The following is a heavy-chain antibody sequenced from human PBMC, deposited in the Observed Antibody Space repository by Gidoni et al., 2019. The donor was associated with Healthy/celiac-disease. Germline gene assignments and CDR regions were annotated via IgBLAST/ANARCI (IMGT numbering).Heavy chain of an antibody. D-gene: IGHD2-21*02. J-gene: IGHJ6*02. CDR1: GYTFTSYD. V-gene: IGHV1-8*01. CDR2: MNPNSGNT. Sequence: QVQLVQSGAEVKKPGASVKVSCKASGYTFTSYDINWVRQATGQGLEWMGWMNPNSGNTGYAQKFQGRVTMTRNTSISTAYMELSSLRSEDTAVYYCARSPLAYCGGDCYSRDPYYYYGMDVWGQGTTVTVSS. CDR3: ARSPLAYCGGDCYSRDPYYYYGMDV.